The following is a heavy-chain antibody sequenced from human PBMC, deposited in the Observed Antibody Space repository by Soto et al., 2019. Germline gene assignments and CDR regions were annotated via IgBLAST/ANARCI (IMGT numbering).Heavy chain of an antibody. J-gene: IGHJ6*02. D-gene: IGHD2-2*01. CDR1: GYSFTSYW. CDR2: IYPGDSDT. V-gene: IGHV5-51*01. Sequence: PGESLKISCKGSGYSFTSYWIGWVRQMPGKGLEWMGIIYPGDSDTRYSPSFQGQVTISADKSISTAYLQWSSLKASDTAMYYCARQGSSTSRPYYYYYYYGMDVWGQGTTVTVSS. CDR3: ARQGSSTSRPYYYYYYYGMDV.